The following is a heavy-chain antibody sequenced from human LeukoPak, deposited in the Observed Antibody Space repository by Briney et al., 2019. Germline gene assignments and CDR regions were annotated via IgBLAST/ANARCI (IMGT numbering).Heavy chain of an antibody. D-gene: IGHD3-10*01. CDR2: INRSGST. Sequence: SETLSLTCAVYGGSFSGYYWSWIRQPPGKGLEWIGEINRSGSTNYNPSLKSRVTISVDTSKNQFSLKLSSVTAADTAVYYCARGGFARSNYYGSGSYYNFLDYWGQGTLVTVSP. V-gene: IGHV4-34*01. CDR1: GGSFSGYY. J-gene: IGHJ4*02. CDR3: ARGGFARSNYYGSGSYYNFLDY.